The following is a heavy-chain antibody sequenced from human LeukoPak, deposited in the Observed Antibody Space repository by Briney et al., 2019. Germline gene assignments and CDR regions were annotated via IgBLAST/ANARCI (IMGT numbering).Heavy chain of an antibody. J-gene: IGHJ3*02. Sequence: GESLKISCKGSGYSFTSYWIGWVRQMPGKGLEWRGIIYPGDSDTRYSPSFQGQVTISADKSISTAYLQWSSLKASDTAMYYCARRGYYYDSSGYYHDAFDIWGQGTMVTVSS. D-gene: IGHD3-22*01. CDR1: GYSFTSYW. V-gene: IGHV5-51*01. CDR3: ARRGYYYDSSGYYHDAFDI. CDR2: IYPGDSDT.